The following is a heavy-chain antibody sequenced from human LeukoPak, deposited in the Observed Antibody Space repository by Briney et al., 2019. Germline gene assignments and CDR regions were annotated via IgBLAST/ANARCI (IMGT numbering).Heavy chain of an antibody. V-gene: IGHV4-34*01. Sequence: SETLSLTCAVYGGSFSGYYWSWIRQPPGKGLEWIGEINHSGSTNYNPSLKSRVTISVDTSKNQFSLKLSSVTAADTAVYYCARGYSWTSYYFDYWGQGTLVTVSS. CDR2: INHSGST. D-gene: IGHD1-1*01. CDR1: GGSFSGYY. J-gene: IGHJ4*02. CDR3: ARGYSWTSYYFDY.